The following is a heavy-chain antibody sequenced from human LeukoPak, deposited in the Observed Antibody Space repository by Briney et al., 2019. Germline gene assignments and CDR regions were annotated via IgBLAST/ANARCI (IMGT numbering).Heavy chain of an antibody. J-gene: IGHJ5*02. Sequence: PGGSLRLSCAASGFTFSSYGMHWVRQAPGKGLEWVAVISYDGSNKYYADSVKGRFTISRDNSKNTLYLQMNSLRAEDTAVYYCAREDGYSSSWYGAYNWFDPWGQGTLVTVSS. CDR1: GFTFSSYG. D-gene: IGHD6-13*01. V-gene: IGHV3-30*03. CDR2: ISYDGSNK. CDR3: AREDGYSSSWYGAYNWFDP.